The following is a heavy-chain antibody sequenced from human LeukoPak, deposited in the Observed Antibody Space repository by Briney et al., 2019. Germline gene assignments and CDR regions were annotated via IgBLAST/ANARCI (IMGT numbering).Heavy chain of an antibody. V-gene: IGHV4-38-2*02. CDR2: IYLSGST. CDR3: AQDRQFVEWFQPPHHAPGAFDI. D-gene: IGHD3-3*01. J-gene: IGHJ3*02. CDR1: GYSINSGYY. Sequence: SETLSLTCTVSGYSINSGYYWGWIRQPPGKGLEWIGSIYLSGSTYYNPSLKSRVTISVDTSKNHLSLKLSPVTAADTAVYYCAQDRQFVEWFQPPHHAPGAFDIWGGGRMVTDCS.